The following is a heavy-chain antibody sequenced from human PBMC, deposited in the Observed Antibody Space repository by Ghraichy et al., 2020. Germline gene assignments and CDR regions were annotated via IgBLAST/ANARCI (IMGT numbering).Heavy chain of an antibody. V-gene: IGHV4-34*01. CDR3: ARGPYYGSGSYYRTDY. J-gene: IGHJ4*02. CDR1: GGSFSGYY. CDR2: INHSGST. Sequence: SETLSLTCAVYGGSFSGYYWSWIRQPPGKGLEWIGEINHSGSTNYNPSLKSRVTISVDTSKNQFSLKLSSVTAADTAVYYCARGPYYGSGSYYRTDYWGQGTLVTVSS. D-gene: IGHD3-10*01.